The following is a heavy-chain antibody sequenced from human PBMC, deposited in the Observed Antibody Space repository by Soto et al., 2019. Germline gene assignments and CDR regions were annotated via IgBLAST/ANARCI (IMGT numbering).Heavy chain of an antibody. CDR3: ARHTILRELHYFDY. V-gene: IGHV4-39*01. Sequence: QLQLQESGPGLVKPSETLSLTCTVSGGSISSSSYYWGWIRQPPGKGLEWIGSIYYSGSTYYNPSLKSRVTISVDTSKNQFSLKLSSVTAADTAVYYCARHTILRELHYFDYWGQGTLVTVSS. CDR1: GGSISSSSYY. D-gene: IGHD1-26*01. CDR2: IYYSGST. J-gene: IGHJ4*02.